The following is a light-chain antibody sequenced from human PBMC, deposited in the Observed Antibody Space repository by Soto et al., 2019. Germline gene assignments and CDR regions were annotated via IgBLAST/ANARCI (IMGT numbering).Light chain of an antibody. CDR1: QSVSSN. CDR3: QQYNLSAT. Sequence: EIVMTHSPATVSVSPWERATLSCRASQSVSSNLASYQQQPGQAPRLLIYGASTRATGIPARFSGSGSGTEYTLTISILPSEDFAVYYCQQYNLSATFGQGTRLEIK. CDR2: GAS. J-gene: IGKJ5*01. V-gene: IGKV3-15*01.